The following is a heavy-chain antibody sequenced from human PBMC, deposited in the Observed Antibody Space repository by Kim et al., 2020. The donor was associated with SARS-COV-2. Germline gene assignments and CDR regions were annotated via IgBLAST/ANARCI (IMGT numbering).Heavy chain of an antibody. V-gene: IGHV3-20*01. CDR1: GFTFDDYG. CDR3: ARDRSYCGGDCYSAFDI. D-gene: IGHD2-21*02. CDR2: INWNGGST. J-gene: IGHJ3*02. Sequence: GGSLRLSCAASGFTFDDYGMSWVRQAPGKGLEWVSGINWNGGSTGYADSVKGRFTISRDNAKNSLYLQMNSLRAEDTALYHCARDRSYCGGDCYSAFDIWGQGTMVTVSS.